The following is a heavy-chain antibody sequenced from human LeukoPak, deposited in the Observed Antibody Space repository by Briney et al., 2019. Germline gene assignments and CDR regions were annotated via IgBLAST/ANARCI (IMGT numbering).Heavy chain of an antibody. V-gene: IGHV1-8*03. CDR2: MNPNTGNA. CDR3: ARAGGYDFWSGYVFYFDY. CDR1: GYTFTNFD. Sequence: ASVKVSCKASGYTFTNFDINWVRQATGQGLEWMGWMNPNTGNAGYAQKFQDRVTITWDASISTAYMDLSSLRSEDTAVYYCARAGGYDFWSGYVFYFDYWGQGTLVTVSS. J-gene: IGHJ4*02. D-gene: IGHD3-3*01.